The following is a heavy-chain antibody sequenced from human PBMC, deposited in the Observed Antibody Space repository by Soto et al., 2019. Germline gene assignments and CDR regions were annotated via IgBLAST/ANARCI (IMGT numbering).Heavy chain of an antibody. Sequence: GGSLRFSCAASGFTFSNAWMTWVRQAPGKGLEWIGRIKSKTDGGTIYYAAPVKGRFTISRDDSKNTVYLQMNSLKIEDTAVYYCTTTGTIDYWGQGTMVTVSS. CDR1: GFTFSNAW. J-gene: IGHJ4*02. V-gene: IGHV3-15*01. D-gene: IGHD1-1*01. CDR3: TTTGTIDY. CDR2: IKSKTDGGTI.